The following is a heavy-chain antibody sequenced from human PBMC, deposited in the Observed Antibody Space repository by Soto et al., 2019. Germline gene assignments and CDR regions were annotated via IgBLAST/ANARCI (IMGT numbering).Heavy chain of an antibody. V-gene: IGHV4-59*01. D-gene: IGHD5-12*01. Sequence: QVQLQVSAPGLVKPSETLSLTCTVSGDSISAYSWSWVRQPPGQGLEWLGNIHYHGNTKYNPSLKIRVAMSVDTSQNQFSLRLTSVTAADTAKYFRGRKGNLGRWLQPLDFWGQGTLVTVSS. CDR1: GDSISAYS. CDR3: GRKGNLGRWLQPLDF. CDR2: IHYHGNT. J-gene: IGHJ4*02.